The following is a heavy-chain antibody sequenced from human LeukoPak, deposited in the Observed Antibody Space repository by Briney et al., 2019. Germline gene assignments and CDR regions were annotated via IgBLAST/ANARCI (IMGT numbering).Heavy chain of an antibody. D-gene: IGHD1-1*01. CDR3: ARVAVQLERQRRVYNWFDP. J-gene: IGHJ5*02. CDR2: INPNSGGT. Sequence: ASVKVSCKASGYTFTSYGISWVRQAPGQGLEWMGWINPNSGGTNYAQKFQGRVTTTRDTSISTAYMELSRLRSDDTAVYYCARVAVQLERQRRVYNWFDPWGQGTLVTVSS. CDR1: GYTFTSYG. V-gene: IGHV1-2*02.